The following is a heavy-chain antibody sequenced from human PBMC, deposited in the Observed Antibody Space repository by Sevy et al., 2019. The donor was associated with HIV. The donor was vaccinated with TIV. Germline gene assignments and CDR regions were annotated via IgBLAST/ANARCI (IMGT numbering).Heavy chain of an antibody. CDR3: ATGPSWTGNYYYFDF. D-gene: IGHD1-26*01. Sequence: GGSLRLSCAASGFTFSSYAMHWVRQAPGKGLEWVAVISYDGSNKYYADSVKGRFTISRDNSKNTLYLQMNSLRAEDTAVYYCATGPSWTGNYYYFDFWGQGTLVTVSS. CDR1: GFTFSSYA. CDR2: ISYDGSNK. J-gene: IGHJ4*02. V-gene: IGHV3-30-3*01.